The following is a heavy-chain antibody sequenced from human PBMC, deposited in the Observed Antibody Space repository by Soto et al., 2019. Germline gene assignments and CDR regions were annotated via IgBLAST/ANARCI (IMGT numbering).Heavy chain of an antibody. CDR3: ASSATGLYGDYN. J-gene: IGHJ4*02. Sequence: EVQLVESGGGLVQPGGSLKLSCAASGFTFTNYWIHWVRQAPGKRLVWVSRINSDGSNINYADFVKGRFTISRDNGKTTVYLQMNSLRAEDTAVYFCASSATGLYGDYNWGQGALVTVSS. V-gene: IGHV3-74*01. D-gene: IGHD4-17*01. CDR1: GFTFTNYW. CDR2: INSDGSNI.